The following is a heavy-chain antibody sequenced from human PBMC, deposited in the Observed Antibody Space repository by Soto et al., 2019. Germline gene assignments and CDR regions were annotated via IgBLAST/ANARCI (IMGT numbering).Heavy chain of an antibody. D-gene: IGHD6-19*01. V-gene: IGHV3-7*01. J-gene: IGHJ4*02. CDR3: ARDMGVAVAGRGLYDY. CDR2: IKQGGSEK. CDR1: GFTFSGHW. Sequence: EVQLVESGGGLVQPGGSLRLSCAASGFTFSGHWMSWVRQAPGKGLEWVANIKQGGSEKYYVDSVKGRFTISRDNAKNSLHLEMNSLRVEDTAIYYCARDMGVAVAGRGLYDYWGQGTLVTVSS.